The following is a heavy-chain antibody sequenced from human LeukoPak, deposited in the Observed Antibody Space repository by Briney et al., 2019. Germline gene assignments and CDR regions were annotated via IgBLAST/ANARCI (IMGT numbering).Heavy chain of an antibody. CDR3: ARDQEGFDY. CDR2: IYPRDGSA. CDR1: GYTFTSNY. Sequence: ASVNVSCKASGYTFTSNYIHWVRQAPGQGLEWMGMIYPRDGSASYAQKFQGRVTVTRDTSTSTVHMELSGLRSEDTAVYYCARDQEGFDYWGQGTLVTVSS. V-gene: IGHV1-46*01. J-gene: IGHJ4*02.